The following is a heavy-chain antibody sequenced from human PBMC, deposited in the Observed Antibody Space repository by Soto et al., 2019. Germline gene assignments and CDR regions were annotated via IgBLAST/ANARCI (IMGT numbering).Heavy chain of an antibody. CDR3: ARVGHLNVYYGSDY. CDR2: VSSSGTT. D-gene: IGHD1-26*01. J-gene: IGHJ4*02. CDR1: GGSIRDSY. Sequence: QVQLQASGPGLVKPSETLSLICTVSGGSIRDSYWTWIRQPPGKGLEWIGYVSSSGTTKYSPSLKRRVTMSVDTSKHQFSLKVNSVTTADTAVYYCARVGHLNVYYGSDYWGQGILVTVSS. V-gene: IGHV4-59*01.